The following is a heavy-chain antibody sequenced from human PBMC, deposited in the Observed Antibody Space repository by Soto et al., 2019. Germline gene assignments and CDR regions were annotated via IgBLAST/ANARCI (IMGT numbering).Heavy chain of an antibody. J-gene: IGHJ5*02. CDR2: IYTTRSP. CDR3: ARSPAYGDYANLDT. CDR1: GDSVSKYY. Sequence: PSETLSLTCTVSGDSVSKYYWNWIRQPAGKGLEWIGRIYTTRSPNYNPSLKSRVTMSVDTSKNQFSLELNLSSVTAADTAVYYCARSPAYGDYANLDTWGQGTLVTVSS. V-gene: IGHV4-4*07. D-gene: IGHD4-17*01.